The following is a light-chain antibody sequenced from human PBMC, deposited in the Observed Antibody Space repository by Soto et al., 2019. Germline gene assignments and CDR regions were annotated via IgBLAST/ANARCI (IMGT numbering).Light chain of an antibody. CDR3: GTCESYLSVGV. CDR2: DNN. V-gene: IGLV1-51*01. J-gene: IGLJ2*01. Sequence: QSVLTQPPSLSAAPGQTVTISCSGSGPNIGSNSVSWYQQVPGTAPKLLLYDNNKRPSGIPDRFFGSKSGTSATLGIAGLQTADEADYYCGTCESYLSVGVFGGGTKLTVL. CDR1: GPNIGSNS.